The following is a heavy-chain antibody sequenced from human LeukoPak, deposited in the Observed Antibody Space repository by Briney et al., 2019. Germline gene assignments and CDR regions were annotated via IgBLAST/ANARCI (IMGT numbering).Heavy chain of an antibody. CDR3: ARQKCSSTSCLTKNAFDI. CDR1: GGSITSHY. D-gene: IGHD2-2*01. Sequence: SETLSLTCTVSGGSITSHYWSWIRQPPGKGLEWIAYVLDSVRTKDNPSLQSRLTLSADTSKNQFSLRLSSVTAADTAVYYCARQKCSSTSCLTKNAFDIWGQGTMVTVSS. J-gene: IGHJ3*02. CDR2: VLDSVRT. V-gene: IGHV4-59*08.